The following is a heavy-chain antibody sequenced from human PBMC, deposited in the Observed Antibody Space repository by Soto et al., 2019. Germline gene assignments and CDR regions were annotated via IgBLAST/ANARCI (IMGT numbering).Heavy chain of an antibody. CDR3: ARARYDSSGYVGAFDI. J-gene: IGHJ3*02. D-gene: IGHD3-22*01. V-gene: IGHV1-2*04. CDR2: INPNSGGT. Sequence: AASVKVSCKASGYTFTGYYMHWVRQAPGQGLEWMGWINPNSGGTNYAQKFQGWVTMTRDTSISTAYMELSRLRSDDTAVYYCARARYDSSGYVGAFDIWGQGTMVTVSS. CDR1: GYTFTGYY.